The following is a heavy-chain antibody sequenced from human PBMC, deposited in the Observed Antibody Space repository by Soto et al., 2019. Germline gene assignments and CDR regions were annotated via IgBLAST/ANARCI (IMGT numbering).Heavy chain of an antibody. J-gene: IGHJ4*02. CDR1: GFTFSSYA. CDR2: ISGSGGSA. V-gene: IGHV3-23*01. D-gene: IGHD6-19*01. CDR3: AKPPGIAVAGNSFDY. Sequence: EVQLLESGGGLVQPGGSLRLSCAASGFTFSSYAMSWVRQAPGKGLEWVSAISGSGGSAYYADSVKGRFTISRDNSKNTLYLQMNSLRAEDTAVYYCAKPPGIAVAGNSFDYWGQGTLVTVSS.